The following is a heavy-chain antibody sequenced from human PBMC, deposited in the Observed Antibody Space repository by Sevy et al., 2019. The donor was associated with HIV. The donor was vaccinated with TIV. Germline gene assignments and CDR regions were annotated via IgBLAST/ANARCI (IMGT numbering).Heavy chain of an antibody. CDR2: IKQDGSEK. J-gene: IGHJ4*02. V-gene: IGHV3-7*01. CDR1: GFTFTRYW. Sequence: GGSLRLSCAASGFTFTRYWMSWVRQTPGKGLEWVATIKQDGSEKYYVDSVKGRFAISRDNGKNSVSLQMNSLRAEDTALYYCAREVGGYNWRPYYFDSWGQGTLVTVSS. D-gene: IGHD5-12*01. CDR3: AREVGGYNWRPYYFDS.